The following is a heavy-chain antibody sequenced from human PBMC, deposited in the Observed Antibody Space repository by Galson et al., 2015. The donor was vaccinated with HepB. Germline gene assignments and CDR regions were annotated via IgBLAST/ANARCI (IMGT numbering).Heavy chain of an antibody. D-gene: IGHD3-22*01. J-gene: IGHJ4*02. CDR3: ARGTPYNFDTSGYFPLYYLDY. Sequence: SLRLSCAASGFTVSSNYMSWVRQAPGKGLEWVSVMYGGGSTYYADSVKGRFSISRDNSKNTLSLQMSSLRAEDTAVYYCARGTPYNFDTSGYFPLYYLDYWGQGTLVTVSS. CDR2: MYGGGST. CDR1: GFTVSSNY. V-gene: IGHV3-66*02.